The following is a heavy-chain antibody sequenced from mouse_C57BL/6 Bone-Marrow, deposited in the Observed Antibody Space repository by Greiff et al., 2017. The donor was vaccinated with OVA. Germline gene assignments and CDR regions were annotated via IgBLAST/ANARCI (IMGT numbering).Heavy chain of an antibody. J-gene: IGHJ3*01. V-gene: IGHV3-1*01. CDR2: ISYSGST. D-gene: IGHD2-2*01. Sequence: QSGPGMVKPSQSLSLTCTVTGYSITSGYDWHWIRHFPGNKLEWMGYISYSGSTNYNPSLKSRISITHDTSKNHFFLKLNAVTTEDTATYYCARGYYGYAWFAYWGQGTLVTVSA. CDR3: ARGYYGYAWFAY. CDR1: GYSITSGYD.